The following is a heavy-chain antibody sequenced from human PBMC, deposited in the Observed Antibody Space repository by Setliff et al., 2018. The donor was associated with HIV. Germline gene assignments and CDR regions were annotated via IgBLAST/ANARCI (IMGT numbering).Heavy chain of an antibody. Sequence: SETLSLTCTVSGGSIRNEDYFWSWIRRPAGKGLEWIGRFYTSGSTNYNPPFKSRVTISEGTSENQFSLKLTSVTAADTAIYYCARGGGRVVRGLIGMYYFDYWGQGILVTVSS. CDR2: FYTSGST. D-gene: IGHD3-10*01. CDR1: GGSIRNEDYF. J-gene: IGHJ4*02. CDR3: ARGGGRVVRGLIGMYYFDY. V-gene: IGHV4-61*02.